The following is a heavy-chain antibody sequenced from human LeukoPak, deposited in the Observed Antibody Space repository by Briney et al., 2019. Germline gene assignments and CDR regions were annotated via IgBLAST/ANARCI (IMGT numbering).Heavy chain of an antibody. CDR1: GYTFTGYY. CDR2: INPNSGGT. V-gene: IGHV1-2*02. CDR3: ARGGPGIAAAGKVWFDP. Sequence: GVSVKVSCKASGYTFTGYYMHWVRQAPGQGLEWMGWINPNSGGTNYAQKFQGRVTMTRDTSISTAYMELSRLRSDDTAVYYCARGGPGIAAAGKVWFDPWGQGTLVTVSS. J-gene: IGHJ5*02. D-gene: IGHD6-13*01.